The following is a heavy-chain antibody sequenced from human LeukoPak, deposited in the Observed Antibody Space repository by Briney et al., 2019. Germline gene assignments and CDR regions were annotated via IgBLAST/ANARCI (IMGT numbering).Heavy chain of an antibody. J-gene: IGHJ3*02. Sequence: GRSLRLSCAASGFTFISYAMHWVRQAPGKGLEWVAVISYDGSNKYYADSVKGRFTISRDNSKNTLYLQMNSLRAEDTAVYYCAREGAGAFDIWGQGTMVTVSS. CDR1: GFTFISYA. CDR2: ISYDGSNK. D-gene: IGHD3-16*01. V-gene: IGHV3-30*01. CDR3: AREGAGAFDI.